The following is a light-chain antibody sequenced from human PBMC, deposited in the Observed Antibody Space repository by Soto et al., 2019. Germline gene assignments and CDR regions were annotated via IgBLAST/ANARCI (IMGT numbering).Light chain of an antibody. CDR2: DAS. Sequence: DIQVTQSPSSLSASIGDRVSFTCQASQDISKFLNWYQHKPGQAPSLLIYDASKSHFGVPSRFSGSGSGTDFTFTISSLQPEDNATYYCQQYENRPYTFGPGTKVDI. V-gene: IGKV1-33*01. CDR3: QQYENRPYT. J-gene: IGKJ3*01. CDR1: QDISKF.